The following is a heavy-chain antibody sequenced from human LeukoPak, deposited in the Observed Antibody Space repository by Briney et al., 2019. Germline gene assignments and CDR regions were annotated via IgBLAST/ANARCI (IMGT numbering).Heavy chain of an antibody. V-gene: IGHV4-31*03. J-gene: IGHJ3*02. CDR1: GGSISSGGYY. CDR3: ARIRTPEVAFDI. Sequence: SETLSLTCTVSGGSISSGGYYWSWIRQHPGKGLEWIGYIYYSGSTYYNPSLKSRVTISVDTSKNQFSLKLSSVTAADTAVYYCARIRTPEVAFDIWGQGTMVTVSS. CDR2: IYYSGST.